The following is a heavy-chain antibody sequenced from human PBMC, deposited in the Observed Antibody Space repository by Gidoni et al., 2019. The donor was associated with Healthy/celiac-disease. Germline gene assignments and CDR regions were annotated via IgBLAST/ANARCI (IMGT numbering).Heavy chain of an antibody. Sequence: QVQLVESGGGVVQPGRSLRLSCAASGFTFSSYAMHWVRQAPGKGLEWVAVISYDGSNKYYADSVKGRFTISRDNSKNTLYLQMNSLRAEDTAVYYCAREEDIVVVPAATFFDYWGQGTLVTVSS. V-gene: IGHV3-30-3*01. CDR1: GFTFSSYA. CDR3: AREEDIVVVPAATFFDY. CDR2: ISYDGSNK. D-gene: IGHD2-2*01. J-gene: IGHJ4*02.